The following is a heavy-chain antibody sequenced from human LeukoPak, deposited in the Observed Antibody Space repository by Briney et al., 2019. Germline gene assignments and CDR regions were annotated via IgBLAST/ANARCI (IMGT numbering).Heavy chain of an antibody. D-gene: IGHD3-16*01. V-gene: IGHV3-15*01. CDR1: GFTFSNAW. CDR2: IKSKTDGCTT. Sequence: GGSLRLSCAASGFTFSNAWMSWVRQSPGKGLEWVGRIKSKTDGCTTDYAAPVKGRFTIPRDDSKNTLYLQMNSLKTEDTAFYYCATGQVRLGAWGQGTLVTVSS. CDR3: ATGQVRLGA. J-gene: IGHJ5*02.